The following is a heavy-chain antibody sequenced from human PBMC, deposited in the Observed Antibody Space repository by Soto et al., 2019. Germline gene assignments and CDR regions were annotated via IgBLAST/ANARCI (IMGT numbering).Heavy chain of an antibody. D-gene: IGHD2-15*01. J-gene: IGHJ4*02. V-gene: IGHV3-33*01. Sequence: QVHLVESGGGVVQPGGSLRLSCAASGFTFSSYAIHWVRQAPGKGLEWVAIIWFDGSNKYYADSVKGRFSISRDNSKNTLFLQMYSLRAEDTAVYYCARGQLPAATTDLDFWGQGTLVIVSS. CDR1: GFTFSSYA. CDR2: IWFDGSNK. CDR3: ARGQLPAATTDLDF.